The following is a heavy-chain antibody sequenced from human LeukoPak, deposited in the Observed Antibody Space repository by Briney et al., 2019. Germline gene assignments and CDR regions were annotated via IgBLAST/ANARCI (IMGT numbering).Heavy chain of an antibody. Sequence: SETLSLTRTVSGGSISNYYWSWIRQPPGKGLEWIGYINYSGNTNYNPSLKSRVTISVDTSKNQFSLKLSSVTAADTAVYYCARHRPGERRFDPWGQGTLVTVSS. CDR1: GGSISNYY. CDR3: ARHRPGERRFDP. D-gene: IGHD3-16*01. V-gene: IGHV4-59*08. J-gene: IGHJ5*02. CDR2: INYSGNT.